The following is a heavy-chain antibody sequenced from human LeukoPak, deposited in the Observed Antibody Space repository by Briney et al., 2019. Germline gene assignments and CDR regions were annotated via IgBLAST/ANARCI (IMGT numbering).Heavy chain of an antibody. Sequence: ASVKVSCKASGYTFTSYYMHWVRQAPGQGLEWMGIINPSGGSTSYAQKFQGRVTMTRDMSTSTVYMELSSLRSEDTAVYYCARDLRNYYDSSGYYYYGYWGQGTLVTVSS. D-gene: IGHD3-22*01. CDR3: ARDLRNYYDSSGYYYYGY. CDR2: INPSGGST. J-gene: IGHJ4*02. V-gene: IGHV1-46*01. CDR1: GYTFTSYY.